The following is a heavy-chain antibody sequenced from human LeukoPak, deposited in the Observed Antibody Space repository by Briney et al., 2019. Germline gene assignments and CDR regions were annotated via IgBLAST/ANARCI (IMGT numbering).Heavy chain of an antibody. Sequence: GGSLRLSCAASGFTLSSYTMNWVRQAPGKGLEWVAVISYDGSNKYYADSVKGRFTISRDNSKNTLYLQMNSLRAEDTAVYYCAKDYDFWSGYFDYWGQGTLVTVSS. CDR3: AKDYDFWSGYFDY. V-gene: IGHV3-30*18. D-gene: IGHD3-3*01. J-gene: IGHJ4*02. CDR1: GFTLSSYT. CDR2: ISYDGSNK.